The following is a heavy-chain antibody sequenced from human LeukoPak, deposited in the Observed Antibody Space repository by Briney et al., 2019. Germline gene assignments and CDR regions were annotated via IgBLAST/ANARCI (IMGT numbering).Heavy chain of an antibody. D-gene: IGHD2-15*01. CDR1: GFTFSRFW. J-gene: IGHJ3*02. CDR3: ARPVVAATTPDTFDI. Sequence: GGSLRLSCAASGFTFSRFWMSWVRQAPGKGLEWVASINQDESAKYYVDSVRGRFTMSRDNAKNSLYLQMNSLRAEDTAVYYCARPVVAATTPDTFDIWGQGTMVTVSS. CDR2: INQDESAK. V-gene: IGHV3-7*01.